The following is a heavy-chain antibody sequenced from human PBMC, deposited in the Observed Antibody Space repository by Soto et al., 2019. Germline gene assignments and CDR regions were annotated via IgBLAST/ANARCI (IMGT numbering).Heavy chain of an antibody. CDR3: ARDLATAMGTYYYYYCGMDV. CDR2: ISHDGSNK. J-gene: IGHJ6*02. V-gene: IGHV3-30-3*01. CDR1: GFTFSSYA. D-gene: IGHD5-18*01. Sequence: SLRLSCAASGFTFSSYAMHWVRQAPGKGLEWVAVISHDGSNKYYADSVKGRFTISRDNSKNTLYLQMNSLRAEDTAVYYCARDLATAMGTYYYYYCGMDVWGQGTTVTVSS.